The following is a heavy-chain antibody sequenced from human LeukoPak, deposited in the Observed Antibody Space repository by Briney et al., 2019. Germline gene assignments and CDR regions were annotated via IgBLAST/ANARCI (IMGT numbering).Heavy chain of an antibody. V-gene: IGHV1-18*01. J-gene: IGHJ4*02. D-gene: IGHD5/OR15-5a*01. Sequence: GASVNVSLTASGYTFTIYGISMVRQAPGQGLEWMGWISTYNGNTNYAQKFQGRVTMTTDTSTSTAYMDLRSLTSDDTAVYYCARDPSTQTFAYWGQGRLVAGSS. CDR1: GYTFTIYG. CDR3: ARDPSTQTFAY. CDR2: ISTYNGNT.